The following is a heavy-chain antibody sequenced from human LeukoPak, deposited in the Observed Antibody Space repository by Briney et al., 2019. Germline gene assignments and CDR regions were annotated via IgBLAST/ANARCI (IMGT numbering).Heavy chain of an antibody. CDR1: VASISNYY. D-gene: IGHD1-1*01. CDR3: ARHERGAENLDY. Sequence: SETLSLTCTVTVASISNYYWSWTRQPPGKGLECIGYVSYSGRTNHNPSLKSRVTISADTSKNQFSPRLTSVTAADTAVYYCARHERGAENLDYWGLGTLVTVSS. J-gene: IGHJ4*02. V-gene: IGHV4-59*08. CDR2: VSYSGRT.